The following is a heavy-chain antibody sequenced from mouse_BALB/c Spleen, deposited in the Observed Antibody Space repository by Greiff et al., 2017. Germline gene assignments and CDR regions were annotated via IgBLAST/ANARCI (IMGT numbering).Heavy chain of an antibody. CDR3: ARREYYGSRGYAMDY. CDR1: GFTFSSYA. D-gene: IGHD1-1*01. J-gene: IGHJ4*01. CDR2: ISSGGST. Sequence: EVMLVESGGGLVKPGGSLKLSCAASGFTFSSYAMSWVRQTPEKRLEWVASISSGGSTYYPDSVKGRFTISRDNARNILYLQMSSLRSEDTAMYHCARREYYGSRGYAMDYWGQGTSVTVSS. V-gene: IGHV5-6-5*01.